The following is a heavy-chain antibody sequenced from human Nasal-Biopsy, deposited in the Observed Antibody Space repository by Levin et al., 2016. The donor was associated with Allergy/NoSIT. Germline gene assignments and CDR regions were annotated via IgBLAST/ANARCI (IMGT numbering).Heavy chain of an antibody. CDR3: ARGTNNWNDVDDYHFYYMDV. J-gene: IGHJ6*03. CDR1: GYSFSTFPTYA. V-gene: IGHV1-18*01. CDR2: ISGFNGQT. Sequence: ASVKVSCKASGYSFSTFPTYALAWMRQAPGQGLEWMGWISGFNGQTNYAPKFQGRVTMTTDTSTDTGYMELRSLRSDDTAIYYCARGTNNWNDVDDYHFYYMDVWGRGTTVTVSS. D-gene: IGHD1-1*01.